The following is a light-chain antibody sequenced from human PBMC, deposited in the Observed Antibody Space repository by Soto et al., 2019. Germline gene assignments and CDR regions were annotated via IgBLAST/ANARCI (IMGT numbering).Light chain of an antibody. CDR1: QGISSY. CDR3: QQLNDYPVT. J-gene: IGKJ4*01. CDR2: TAS. V-gene: IGKV1-9*01. Sequence: DIQLTQSPSFLSASVGDRVTITCRASQGISSYLAWYQQKPGIAPSLLIYTASTLQSGVPSRFSVSGSGTEFTLTISRLQPEDFATYYCQQLNDYPVTFGGGTKVEIK.